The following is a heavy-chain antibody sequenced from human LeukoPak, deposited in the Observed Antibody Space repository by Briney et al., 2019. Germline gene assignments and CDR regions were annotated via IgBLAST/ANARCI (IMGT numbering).Heavy chain of an antibody. V-gene: IGHV5-51*01. CDR1: GYNFISYW. CDR2: IYPGDSDT. CDR3: ARRRSDSSSWYVDY. D-gene: IGHD6-13*01. J-gene: IGHJ4*02. Sequence: GESLKISCKGSGYNFISYWIGWVRQMPGKGLEWMGIIYPGDSDTRYSPSSQGQVTISADKSISTAYQQWSSLKASDTAMYYCARRRSDSSSWYVDYWGQGTLVTVSS.